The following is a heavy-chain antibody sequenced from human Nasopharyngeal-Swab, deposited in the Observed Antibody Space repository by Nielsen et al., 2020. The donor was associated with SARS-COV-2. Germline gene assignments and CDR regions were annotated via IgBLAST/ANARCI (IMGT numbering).Heavy chain of an antibody. V-gene: IGHV3-33*01. CDR1: GFTFSSYG. J-gene: IGHJ4*02. D-gene: IGHD3-22*01. CDR2: IWYDGSNK. CDR3: AREWYYYDSSGYSTYFDY. Sequence: GESLKISCAASGFTFSSYGMHWVRQAPGKGLEWVAVIWYDGSNKYYADSVKGRFTISRDNSKNTLYLQMNSLRAEDTAVYYCAREWYYYDSSGYSTYFDYWGQGTLVTVSS.